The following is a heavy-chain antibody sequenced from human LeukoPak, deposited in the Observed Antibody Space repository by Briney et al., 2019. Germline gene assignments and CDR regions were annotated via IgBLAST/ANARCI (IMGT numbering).Heavy chain of an antibody. J-gene: IGHJ5*02. V-gene: IGHV4-59*01. Sequence: SETLSLTCTVSGGSISSYYWSWIRQPPGKGLEGIGYIYYSGSTNYNPSLNIRVTISVDTSRNQFALKLSSVTAADTAVHSRAGEVHSSSFGGFDPWGPRNLVTVSS. CDR3: AGEVHSSSFGGFDP. CDR1: GGSISSYY. D-gene: IGHD6-6*01. CDR2: IYYSGST.